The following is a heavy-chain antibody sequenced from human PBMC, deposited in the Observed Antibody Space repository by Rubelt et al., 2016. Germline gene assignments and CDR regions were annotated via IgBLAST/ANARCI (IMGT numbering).Heavy chain of an antibody. CDR2: INSDGSST. J-gene: IGHJ6*02. Sequence: GGGLVKPGGSLRLSCAASGFTFSSYWMHWVRQAPGKGLVWVSRINSDGSSTSYADSVKGRFTISRDNAKNTLYLQMNSLRAEDTAVYYCARDYDFWISYGTYSYGMDVWGQGTTVTVSS. D-gene: IGHD3/OR15-3a*01. CDR3: ARDYDFWISYGTYSYGMDV. V-gene: IGHV3-74*01. CDR1: GFTFSSYW.